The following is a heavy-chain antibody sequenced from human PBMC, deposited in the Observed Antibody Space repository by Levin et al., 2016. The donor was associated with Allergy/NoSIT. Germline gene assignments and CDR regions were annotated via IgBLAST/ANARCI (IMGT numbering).Heavy chain of an antibody. CDR3: AKNQLVLSYYGMDI. V-gene: IGHV3-30*18. D-gene: IGHD6-13*01. J-gene: IGHJ6*02. CDR2: ISYDGSNE. CDR1: GFSFSNYG. Sequence: GESLKISCAASGFSFSNYGMHWVRQAPGKGLEWVAVISYDGSNEYYADSVKGRFTISRDNSKNTLYLQMNSLRGDDTAVYYCAKNQLVLSYYGMDIWGQGTTVTVSS.